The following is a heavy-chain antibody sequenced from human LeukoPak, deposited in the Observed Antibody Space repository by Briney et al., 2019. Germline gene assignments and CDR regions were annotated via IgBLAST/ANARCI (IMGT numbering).Heavy chain of an antibody. CDR2: MSYDEKNK. D-gene: IGHD5-24*01. V-gene: IGHV3-30*01. J-gene: IGHJ4*02. CDR1: GFTFSDYA. CDR3: ARDSGGDAYNDYFDS. Sequence: GRSLRLSCAASGFTFSDYAFHWVRQAPGKGLEWVALMSYDEKNKFYGDAVKGRFTISRDISNNTVYLQMDSLRAEDTAVYYCARDSGGDAYNDYFDSWGQGTLVTVSS.